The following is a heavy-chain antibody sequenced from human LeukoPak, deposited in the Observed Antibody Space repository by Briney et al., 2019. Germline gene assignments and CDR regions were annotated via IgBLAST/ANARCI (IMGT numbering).Heavy chain of an antibody. Sequence: GGSLRLSCAASGFTFSSYAMSWVRQAPGKGLEWVSAISGSGGSTYYADSVKGRFTISRDNSKNTLYLQMNSLRAEDTAVYYCAKVSEWQGQYYLDYWGQGTLVTVSS. J-gene: IGHJ4*02. CDR1: GFTFSSYA. V-gene: IGHV3-23*01. CDR3: AKVSEWQGQYYLDY. CDR2: ISGSGGST. D-gene: IGHD1-14*01.